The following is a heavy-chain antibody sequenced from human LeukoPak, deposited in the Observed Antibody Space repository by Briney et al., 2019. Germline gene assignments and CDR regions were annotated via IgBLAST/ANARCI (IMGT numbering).Heavy chain of an antibody. CDR2: ISYTGSNA. Sequence: PGGSLRLSCAASGFIFSTYAMHWVRQAPGKGLEWVAVISYTGSNAYYADSVKGRFTISRDNSKNTLYLQMTSLRTEDTAIYHCARSGGWLHYFDYWGQGTLVTVSS. CDR3: ARSGGWLHYFDY. J-gene: IGHJ4*02. CDR1: GFIFSTYA. V-gene: IGHV3-30-3*01. D-gene: IGHD6-19*01.